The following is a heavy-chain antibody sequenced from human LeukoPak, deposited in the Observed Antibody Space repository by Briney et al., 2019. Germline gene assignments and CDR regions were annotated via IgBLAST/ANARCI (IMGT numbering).Heavy chain of an antibody. D-gene: IGHD6-13*01. J-gene: IGHJ4*02. CDR3: AREDGYSSSWYSDY. CDR2: ITSSTKTL. CDR1: GFTFSSSA. V-gene: IGHV3-48*04. Sequence: GGSLRLSCAASGFTFSSSAMSWVRQAPGKGLEWLSYITSSTKTLYMDSVQGRFTISRDNAKNSLYLQMNSLRAEDTAVYYCAREDGYSSSWYSDYWGQGTLVTVSS.